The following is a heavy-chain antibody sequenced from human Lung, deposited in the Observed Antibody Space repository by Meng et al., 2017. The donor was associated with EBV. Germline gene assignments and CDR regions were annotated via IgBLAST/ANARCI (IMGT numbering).Heavy chain of an antibody. V-gene: IGHV1-3*01. D-gene: IGHD3-10*01. CDR1: GYTFTNYA. CDR3: ARDQGAWFGEAPRFDY. CDR2: INAGNGNT. Sequence: QVQCGSSGAEGKKPGASVKVSCKASGYTFTNYAMHWVRQAPGQRLEWMGWINAGNGNTKYSQKFQGRVTITRDTSASTAYMELSSLRSEDTAVYYCARDQGAWFGEAPRFDYWGQGTLVTVSS. J-gene: IGHJ4*02.